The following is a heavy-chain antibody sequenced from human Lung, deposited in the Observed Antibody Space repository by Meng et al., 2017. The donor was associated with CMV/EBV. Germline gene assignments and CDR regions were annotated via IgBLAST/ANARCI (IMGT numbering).Heavy chain of an antibody. CDR3: ARHHHSPTFDY. CDR1: GGSISSSSYY. J-gene: IGHJ4*02. V-gene: IGHV4-39*01. CDR2: VVYSGTT. Sequence: QLQLTEWGPGLGKPSETRSLTCTVSGGSISSSSYYWAWIRQPPGEGLEWIGSVVYSGTTYYTSSLKSRVSISVDTSKNQFSLKLSSVTAADTAVYYCARHHHSPTFDYWGQGTLVTVSS. D-gene: IGHD1-14*01.